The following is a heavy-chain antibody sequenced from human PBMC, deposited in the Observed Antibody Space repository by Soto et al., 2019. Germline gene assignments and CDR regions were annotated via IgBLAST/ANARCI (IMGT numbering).Heavy chain of an antibody. Sequence: GGSLRLSCAASGFTFSSYAMSWVRPAPGKGLEWVSAISGSGGSTYYADSVKGRFTISRDNSKNTLYLQMNSLRAEDTAVYYCANIRYDILTGFLFDYWGQGTLVTVSS. CDR3: ANIRYDILTGFLFDY. D-gene: IGHD3-9*01. J-gene: IGHJ4*02. CDR2: ISGSGGST. V-gene: IGHV3-23*01. CDR1: GFTFSSYA.